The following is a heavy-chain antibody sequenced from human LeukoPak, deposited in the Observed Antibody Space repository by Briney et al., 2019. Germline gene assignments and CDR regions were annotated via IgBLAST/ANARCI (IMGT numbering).Heavy chain of an antibody. CDR1: GYTFTGYY. D-gene: IGHD2-2*01. J-gene: IGHJ4*02. V-gene: IGHV1-69*13. Sequence: VASVKVSCKASGYTFTGYYMHWVRQAPGQGLEWMGGIIPIFGTANYAQKFQGRVTITADESTSTAYMELSSLRSEDTAVYYCARAAGSTSLNYFDYWGQGTLVTVSS. CDR2: IIPIFGTA. CDR3: ARAAGSTSLNYFDY.